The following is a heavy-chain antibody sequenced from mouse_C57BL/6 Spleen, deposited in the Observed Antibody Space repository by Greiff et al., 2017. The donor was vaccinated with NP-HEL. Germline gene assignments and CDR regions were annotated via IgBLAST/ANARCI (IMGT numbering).Heavy chain of an antibody. J-gene: IGHJ2*01. CDR1: GYTFTDYY. Sequence: VQLQQSGPVLVKPGASVKMSCKASGYTFTDYYMNWVKQSHGKSLEWIGVINPYNGGTSYNQKFKGKATLTVDKSSSTAYMERNSLTSEDSAVYYCARRLYYGSSSYYFDYWGQGTTLTVSS. CDR2: INPYNGGT. CDR3: ARRLYYGSSSYYFDY. D-gene: IGHD1-1*01. V-gene: IGHV1-19*01.